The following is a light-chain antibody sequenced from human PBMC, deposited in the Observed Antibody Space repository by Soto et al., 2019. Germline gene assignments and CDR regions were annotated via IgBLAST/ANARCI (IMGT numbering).Light chain of an antibody. J-gene: IGLJ3*02. CDR2: EVS. Sequence: QSALTQPAYVSGSPGQSITISCTGTSSDVGGYNYVSWYQQHPGKAPKLMIYEVSNRPSGVSNRCSGSKSGNTASLTISGLQAEDEADYYCSSYTSSFNWVFGGGTKVTVL. CDR1: SSDVGGYNY. V-gene: IGLV2-14*01. CDR3: SSYTSSFNWV.